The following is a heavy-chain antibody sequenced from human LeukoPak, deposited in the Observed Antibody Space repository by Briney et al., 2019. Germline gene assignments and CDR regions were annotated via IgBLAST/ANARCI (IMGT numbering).Heavy chain of an antibody. J-gene: IGHJ6*02. V-gene: IGHV3-23*01. CDR2: IGGSGGTT. CDR1: GFTFSNYV. D-gene: IGHD3-16*01. Sequence: GGSLRLSCAASGFTFSNYVMSWVRQAPGKGLEWVSSIGGSGGTTYYADSVKGRFTISRDNSENTLYLQMTSLRAEDTAVYYCARPLRGYYYYYYGMDVWGQGTTVTVSS. CDR3: ARPLRGYYYYYYGMDV.